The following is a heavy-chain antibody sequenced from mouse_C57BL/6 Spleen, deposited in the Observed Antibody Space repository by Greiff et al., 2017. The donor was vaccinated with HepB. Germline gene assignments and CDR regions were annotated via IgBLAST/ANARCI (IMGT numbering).Heavy chain of an antibody. CDR1: GYTFTSYW. D-gene: IGHD1-1*01. CDR2: IDPSDSYT. V-gene: IGHV1-69*01. Sequence: QVQLQQPGAELVMPGASVKLSCKASGYTFTSYWMHWVKQRPGQGLEWIGEIDPSDSYTNYNQKFKGKSTLTVDKSSSTAYMQLSSLTSEDSAVYYCAREPPYYGSSYWYFDVWGTGTTVTVSS. CDR3: AREPPYYGSSYWYFDV. J-gene: IGHJ1*03.